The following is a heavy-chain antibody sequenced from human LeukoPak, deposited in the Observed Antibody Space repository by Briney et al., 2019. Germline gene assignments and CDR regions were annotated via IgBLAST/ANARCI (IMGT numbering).Heavy chain of an antibody. CDR2: ISYDGSNK. Sequence: QPGRSLRLSCAASGFLFSSYAMHWVRQAPGKGLEWVAVISYDGSNKYYADSVKGRFIISRDNSKNTLYLQLNSLRAEDTAVYYCARVDRLVAVLNAQADSWGQGTLVTVSS. CDR3: ARVDRLVAVLNAQADS. J-gene: IGHJ4*02. D-gene: IGHD6-19*01. V-gene: IGHV3-30*04. CDR1: GFLFSSYA.